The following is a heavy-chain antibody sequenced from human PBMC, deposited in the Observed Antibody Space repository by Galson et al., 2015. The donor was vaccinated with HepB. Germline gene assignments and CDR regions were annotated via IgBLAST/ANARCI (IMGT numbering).Heavy chain of an antibody. V-gene: IGHV3-66*02. J-gene: IGHJ4*02. CDR1: GFTVSSNY. CDR3: AREGYYDSSGPVDY. Sequence: SLRLSCAASGFTVSSNYMSWVRQSPGQGLEWVSVIYSGGSTYYADSVKGRFTISRDNSKNSLYLQMNSLRAEDTAVYYCAREGYYDSSGPVDYWGQGTLVTVSS. D-gene: IGHD3-22*01. CDR2: IYSGGST.